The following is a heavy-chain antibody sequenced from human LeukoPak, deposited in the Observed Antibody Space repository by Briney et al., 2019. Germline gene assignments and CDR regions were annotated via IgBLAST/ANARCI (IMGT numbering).Heavy chain of an antibody. Sequence: SETLSLTCAVYGGSFSGYYWSWIRQPPGKGLEWIGEINHSGSTNYNPSLKSRVTISVDTSKNQFSLKLSSVTAADTAVYYCARRYYYDSSGYLNWFDPWGQGTLVTVSS. J-gene: IGHJ5*02. CDR3: ARRYYYDSSGYLNWFDP. V-gene: IGHV4-34*01. D-gene: IGHD3-22*01. CDR1: GGSFSGYY. CDR2: INHSGST.